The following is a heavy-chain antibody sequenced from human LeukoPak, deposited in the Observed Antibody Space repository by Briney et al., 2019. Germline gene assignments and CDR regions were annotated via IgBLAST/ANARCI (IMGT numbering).Heavy chain of an antibody. CDR3: ARGHTSSSPVHFDY. CDR2: VYHSGST. Sequence: SETLSLTCTVSGGSISTYYWSWIRQPPGKGLEWIGYVYHSGSTNYNPSLKSRVTVSVDTSKNQFSLKLTSVTAADTAVYYCARGHTSSSPVHFDYWGQGTLVTVSS. CDR1: GGSISTYY. J-gene: IGHJ4*02. D-gene: IGHD2-2*01. V-gene: IGHV4-59*01.